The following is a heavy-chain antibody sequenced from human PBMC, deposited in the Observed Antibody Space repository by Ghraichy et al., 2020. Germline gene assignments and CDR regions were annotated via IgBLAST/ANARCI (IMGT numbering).Heavy chain of an antibody. V-gene: IGHV4-31*03. CDR1: GGSISSGGYY. CDR2: IYYSGST. CDR3: AREYNDFWSGYYTDSRSWFDP. Sequence: SETLSLTCTVSGGSISSGGYYWSWIRQHPGKGLEWIGYIYYSGSTYYNPSLKSRVTISVDTSKNQFSLKLSSVTAADTAVYYCAREYNDFWSGYYTDSRSWFDPWGQGTLVTVSS. J-gene: IGHJ5*02. D-gene: IGHD3-3*01.